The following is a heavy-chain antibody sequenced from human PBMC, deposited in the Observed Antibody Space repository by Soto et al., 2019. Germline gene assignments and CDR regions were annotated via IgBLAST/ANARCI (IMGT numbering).Heavy chain of an antibody. CDR2: INAGNGHT. J-gene: IGHJ4*02. Sequence: QVQLVQSGAEVKKPGASVKVSCKASGYTFSNYLLHWVRQAPGQGLEWMGWINAGNGHTKYSQKFQGRVTFTRDTSATTAYIELCILRSEDTAVYNCASPSYGSGSYYWGQGTLVTVSS. D-gene: IGHD3-10*01. V-gene: IGHV1-3*01. CDR1: GYTFSNYL. CDR3: ASPSYGSGSYY.